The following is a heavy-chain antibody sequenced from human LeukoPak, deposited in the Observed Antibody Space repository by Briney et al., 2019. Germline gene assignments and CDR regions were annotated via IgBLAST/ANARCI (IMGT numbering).Heavy chain of an antibody. CDR3: AREADCSGGNCYRGAFDI. D-gene: IGHD2-15*01. CDR1: GFTFSNYA. V-gene: IGHV3-33*01. CDR2: ILSDGSND. J-gene: IGHJ3*02. Sequence: GGSLKLSCSASGFTFSNYAMHWVRQAPGKGLEWVAVILSDGSNDYYANSVKGRFTISRDNSKNTLYLEMNSLRAEDTAVYYCAREADCSGGNCYRGAFDIWGQGTMITVSS.